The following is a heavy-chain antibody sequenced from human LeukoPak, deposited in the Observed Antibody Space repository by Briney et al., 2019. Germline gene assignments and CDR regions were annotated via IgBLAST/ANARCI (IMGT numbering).Heavy chain of an antibody. CDR2: INPNSGGT. CDR1: GYTFTVYY. J-gene: IGHJ4*02. V-gene: IGHV1-2*06. CDR3: AKGGWVAASPFDY. D-gene: IGHD2-15*01. Sequence: AASVKLSCKASGYTFTVYYIHWVRQAPGQGLELLGRINPNSGGTNYAQKFQGRVTMTRDTSISTAYMELSRLRSDDTAVYYCAKGGWVAASPFDYWGQGTLVTVSS.